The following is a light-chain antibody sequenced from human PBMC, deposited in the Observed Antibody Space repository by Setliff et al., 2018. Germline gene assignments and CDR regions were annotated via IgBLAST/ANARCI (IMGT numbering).Light chain of an antibody. Sequence: QSALTQPPSASGSPGQSVTISCTRTSSDVGGINHVSWYQQHPGKAPRLMIFEVSKRPSGVPDRFSGSKSGNTASLTVSGLQAEDEADYYCCSYAGSSTFVFGGGTKVTV. J-gene: IGLJ1*01. V-gene: IGLV2-8*01. CDR3: CSYAGSSTFV. CDR2: EVS. CDR1: SSDVGGINH.